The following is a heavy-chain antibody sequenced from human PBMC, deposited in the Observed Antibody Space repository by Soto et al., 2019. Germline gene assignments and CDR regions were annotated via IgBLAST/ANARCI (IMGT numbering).Heavy chain of an antibody. D-gene: IGHD3-10*01. V-gene: IGHV1-18*01. CDR1: GYTSTSYG. CDR2: ISAYNGNT. J-gene: IGHJ5*02. Sequence: ASVKFSFTASGYTSTSYGISWVQQAPGQGLEWMGWISAYNGNTNYAQKLQGRVTITTDTSTSTDYMELRSLRSDDTAVYYCARDPRHIIWFGEYTGWFDPWGQGTLVT. CDR3: ARDPRHIIWFGEYTGWFDP.